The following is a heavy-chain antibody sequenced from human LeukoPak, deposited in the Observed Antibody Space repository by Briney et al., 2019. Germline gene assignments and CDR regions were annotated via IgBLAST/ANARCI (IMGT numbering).Heavy chain of an antibody. V-gene: IGHV3-53*01. J-gene: IGHJ6*02. CDR3: ASHGLITFGGPYYYYGMDV. CDR2: IYSGGST. Sequence: GGSLRLSCAASGFTFTSYSMNWVRQAPGKGLEWVSVIYSGGSTYYADSVKGRFTISRDNSKNTLYLQMNSLRAEDTAVYYCASHGLITFGGPYYYYGMDVWGQGTTVTVSS. D-gene: IGHD3-16*01. CDR1: GFTFTSYS.